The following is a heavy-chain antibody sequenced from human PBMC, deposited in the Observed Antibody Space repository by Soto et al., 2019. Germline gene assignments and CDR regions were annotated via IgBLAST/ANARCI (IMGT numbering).Heavy chain of an antibody. CDR2: TIPILGIA. CDR3: ARDPRSGILDY. V-gene: IGHV1-69*04. J-gene: IGHJ4*02. Sequence: SVKVSCKASGGTFSSYTISWVRQAPGQGLEWMGRTIPILGIANYAQKFQGRVTITADKSTSTAYMELSSLRSEDTAVYYCARDPRSGILDYWGQGTLVTVSS. D-gene: IGHD3-10*01. CDR1: GGTFSSYT.